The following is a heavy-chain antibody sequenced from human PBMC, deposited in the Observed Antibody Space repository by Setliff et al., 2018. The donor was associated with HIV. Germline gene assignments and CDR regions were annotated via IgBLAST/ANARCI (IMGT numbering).Heavy chain of an antibody. D-gene: IGHD3-3*01. CDR3: ARVPSPFVQEGYFDD. CDR2: VIPAFGTG. Sequence: GASVKVSCKVSGGTFSDYAVTWVRQAPGQGLEWMGGVIPAFGTGNYAQKFQGRVTITTDESTRTAYMELRSLRSEDTAVYYCARVPSPFVQEGYFDDWGQGTLVTVSS. CDR1: GGTFSDYA. J-gene: IGHJ4*01. V-gene: IGHV1-69*05.